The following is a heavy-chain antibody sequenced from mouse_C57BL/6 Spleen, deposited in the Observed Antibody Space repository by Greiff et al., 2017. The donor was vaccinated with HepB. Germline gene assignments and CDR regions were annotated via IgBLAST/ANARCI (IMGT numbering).Heavy chain of an antibody. CDR2: IDPSDSYT. D-gene: IGHD2-3*01. J-gene: IGHJ1*03. Sequence: VQLQQPGAELVRPGTSVKLSCKASGYTFTSYWMHWVKQRPGQGLEWIGVIDPSDSYTNYNQKFKGKATLTVDTSSSTAYMQLSSLTSEDSAVYYCARGGTYDGYHFDVWGTGTTVTVSS. CDR1: GYTFTSYW. CDR3: ARGGTYDGYHFDV. V-gene: IGHV1-59*01.